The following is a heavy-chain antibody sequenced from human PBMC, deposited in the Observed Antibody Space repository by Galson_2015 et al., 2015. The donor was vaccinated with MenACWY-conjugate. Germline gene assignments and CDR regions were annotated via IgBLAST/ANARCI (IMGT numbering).Heavy chain of an antibody. CDR2: ISSSSSTI. CDR3: ARVPGYSYGYYDW. Sequence: SLRLSCAASGFTFSTYSMNWVRQAPGKGLEWVSYISSSSSTIYYADSVKGRFTISRDNAKKSLYLQMNTLGDEDTAVYYCARVPGYSYGYYDWWGQGTLVTVSS. J-gene: IGHJ4*01. D-gene: IGHD5-18*01. CDR1: GFTFSTYS. V-gene: IGHV3-48*02.